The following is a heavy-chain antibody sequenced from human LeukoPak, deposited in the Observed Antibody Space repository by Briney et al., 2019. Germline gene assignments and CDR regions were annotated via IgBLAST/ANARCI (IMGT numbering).Heavy chain of an antibody. Sequence: PGGSLRLSCAASGFTFSSYEMNWVRQAPGKGLEWVSYISSSGSTIYYADSVKGRFTISRDNAKNSLYLQMNRLRAEDTAVYYCARGGYYYDSSSYFYFDYWGQGTLVTVSS. D-gene: IGHD3-22*01. V-gene: IGHV3-48*03. CDR1: GFTFSSYE. J-gene: IGHJ4*02. CDR3: ARGGYYYDSSSYFYFDY. CDR2: ISSSGSTI.